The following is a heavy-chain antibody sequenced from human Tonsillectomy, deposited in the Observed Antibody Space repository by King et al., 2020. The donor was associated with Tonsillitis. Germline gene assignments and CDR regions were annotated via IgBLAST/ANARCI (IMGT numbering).Heavy chain of an antibody. D-gene: IGHD2-8*01. CDR2: IYYSGST. J-gene: IGHJ5*02. CDR3: GRVLRERYCTNNVCGWFDP. CDR1: GGSISSGNYY. Sequence: QLQESGPGLVKPSQTLSLTCTVSGGSISSGNYYWSWIRQSPGKVLEWIGYIYYSGSTYYNPSLKSRVILSVDTSKNQVSLKLSSVTAADTAVYYCGRVLRERYCTNNVCGWFDPWGQGTLVTVSS. V-gene: IGHV4-30-4*01.